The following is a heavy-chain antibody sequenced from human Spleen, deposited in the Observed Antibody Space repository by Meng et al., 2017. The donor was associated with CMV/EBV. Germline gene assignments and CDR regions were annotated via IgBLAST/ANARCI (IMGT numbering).Heavy chain of an antibody. CDR1: GYTFTGYY. Sequence: SVKVSCKASGYTFTGYYMHWVRQAPGQGLEWMGGILPILNRANYAPEFLGRVTITAAKSLNTVYMEISSLTSEDTAVYYCARDGVSTGSDYGTYRYSGMDVWGQGTTVTVSS. J-gene: IGHJ6*02. V-gene: IGHV1-69*10. CDR2: ILPILNRA. CDR3: ARDGVSTGSDYGTYRYSGMDV. D-gene: IGHD1-26*01.